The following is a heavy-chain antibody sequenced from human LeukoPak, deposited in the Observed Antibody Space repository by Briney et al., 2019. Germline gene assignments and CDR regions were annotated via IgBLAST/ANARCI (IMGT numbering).Heavy chain of an antibody. CDR1: GGSVSSGSYY. CDR3: AYYYDSSGTLWDY. J-gene: IGHJ4*02. Sequence: PSETLSLTCTVSGGSVSSGSYYWSWIRQPPGKGLEWIGYIYYSGSTNYNPSLKSRVTISVDTSKNPFSLKLSSVTAADPAVYYCAYYYDSSGTLWDYWGQGTLVTVSS. D-gene: IGHD3-22*01. CDR2: IYYSGST. V-gene: IGHV4-61*01.